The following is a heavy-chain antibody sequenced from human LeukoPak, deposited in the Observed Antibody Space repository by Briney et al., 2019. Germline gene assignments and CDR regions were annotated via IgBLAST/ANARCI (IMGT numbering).Heavy chain of an antibody. Sequence: GGSLRLSCAASGFTFSSYAMSWVRQAPGKGLEWVSAISGSGGSTYYADSVKGRFTISRDNSKNTLYLQMNSLRAEDTAVYYCAKAGDESSWYGSVNGWYFDYWGQGTLVTVSS. CDR3: AKAGDESSWYGSVNGWYFDY. CDR2: ISGSGGST. D-gene: IGHD6-13*01. J-gene: IGHJ4*02. CDR1: GFTFSSYA. V-gene: IGHV3-23*01.